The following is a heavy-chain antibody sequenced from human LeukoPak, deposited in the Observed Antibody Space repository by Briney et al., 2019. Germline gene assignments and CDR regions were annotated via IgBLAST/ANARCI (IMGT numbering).Heavy chain of an antibody. CDR1: GFTFSYYT. CDR2: IRSRSSYI. V-gene: IGHV3-21*01. CDR3: ARDGHFDY. Sequence: PGGSLRLSCAASGFTFSYYTMNWVRQAPGKGLEWVSSIRSRSSYISYADSVKGRFTISGDNAKNSLYLQMDSLRAEDTAVYYCARDGHFDYWGQGTLVTVSS. J-gene: IGHJ4*02.